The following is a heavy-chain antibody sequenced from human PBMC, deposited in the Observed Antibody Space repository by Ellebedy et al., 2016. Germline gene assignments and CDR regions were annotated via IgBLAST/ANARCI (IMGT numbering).Heavy chain of an antibody. CDR1: GFTASSNY. D-gene: IGHD3-10*01. Sequence: GGSLRLSCAASGFTASSNYMSWVRQAPGTGLEWVSVLYTGGSTYYADSVKGRFTISRDNSKNTLYLQMNNLRAEDTAFYYCARYLGAGWFDPWGQGTLVTVSS. CDR2: LYTGGST. J-gene: IGHJ5*02. V-gene: IGHV3-53*01. CDR3: ARYLGAGWFDP.